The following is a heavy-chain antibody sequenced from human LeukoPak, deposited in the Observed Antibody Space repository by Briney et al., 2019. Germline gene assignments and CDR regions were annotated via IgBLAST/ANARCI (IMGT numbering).Heavy chain of an antibody. CDR3: ARDLGYCSSTSCPHDAFDI. Sequence: GGSLRLSCAASGFTFSSYSMNWVRQAPGKGLEWVSSISSSSSYIYYADSVKGRFTISRDNAKNSLYLQMNSLRAEDTAVYYCARDLGYCSSTSCPHDAFDIWGQGTMVTVSS. D-gene: IGHD2-2*03. CDR1: GFTFSSYS. CDR2: ISSSSSYI. V-gene: IGHV3-21*01. J-gene: IGHJ3*02.